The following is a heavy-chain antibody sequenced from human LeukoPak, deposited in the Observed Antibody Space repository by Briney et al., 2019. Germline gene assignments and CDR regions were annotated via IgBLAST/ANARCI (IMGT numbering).Heavy chain of an antibody. CDR3: AKGGIQLWYYLDY. CDR1: GFTFPSYA. Sequence: GGSLRISCAASGFTFPSYAMTCVRQAPGKGVECVSSVSGSGGSTSYADSVKGRFTISRDNSMNTLFLQMNSLRPEDTAVYYCAKGGIQLWYYLDYWGQGTLVTVSS. J-gene: IGHJ4*02. CDR2: VSGSGGST. D-gene: IGHD5-18*01. V-gene: IGHV3-23*01.